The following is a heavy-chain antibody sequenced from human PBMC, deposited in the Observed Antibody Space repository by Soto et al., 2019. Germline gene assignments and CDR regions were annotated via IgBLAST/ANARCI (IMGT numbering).Heavy chain of an antibody. CDR2: IDIGGNT. V-gene: IGHV3-66*01. CDR3: ARGRGSTGYLGREHYFDY. Sequence: EVQMVESGGGVVQPGGSLRLSCAASGFSVTNNYMNWVRQAPGKGLEWVSIIDIGGNTYYADSVKDRFTISRDDSKNTVXLQMDSLRPEDTAVYFCARGRGSTGYLGREHYFDYWGQGTLVTVAP. CDR1: GFSVTNNY. D-gene: IGHD3-16*01. J-gene: IGHJ4*02.